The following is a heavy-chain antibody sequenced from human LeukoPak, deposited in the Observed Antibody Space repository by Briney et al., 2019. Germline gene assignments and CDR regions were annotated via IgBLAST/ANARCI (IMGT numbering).Heavy chain of an antibody. D-gene: IGHD2-2*01. CDR2: ISGSGSTI. CDR3: AKTPPDVGLVVVPAAKDY. V-gene: IGHV3-23*01. CDR1: GFTFSSYG. J-gene: IGHJ4*02. Sequence: PGGSLRLSCAASGFTFSSYGMSWVRQAPGKGLEWVSYISGSGSTIYYADSVKGRFTISRDNSKNTLYLQMNSLRAEDTAVYYCAKTPPDVGLVVVPAAKDYWGQGTLVTVSS.